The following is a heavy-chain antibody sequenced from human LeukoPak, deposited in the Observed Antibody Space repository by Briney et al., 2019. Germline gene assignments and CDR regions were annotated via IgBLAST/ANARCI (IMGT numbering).Heavy chain of an antibody. CDR2: IDPSDSYT. V-gene: IGHV5-10-1*01. Sequence: GESLKISCKGSGYSFTNYWITWVRQMPGKGLEYMGRIDPSDSYTNYSPSFQGHVTIPADKSISTAYLQWSSLKASDTAMYYCARHGHGSSRIASFDPWGQGTLVTVSS. D-gene: IGHD3-22*01. CDR3: ARHGHGSSRIASFDP. J-gene: IGHJ5*02. CDR1: GYSFTNYW.